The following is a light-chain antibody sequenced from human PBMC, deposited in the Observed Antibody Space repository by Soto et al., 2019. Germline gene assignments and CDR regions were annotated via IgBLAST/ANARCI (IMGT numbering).Light chain of an antibody. V-gene: IGKV3D-15*01. CDR2: DAS. CDR3: QQHGQWPIT. J-gene: IGKJ5*01. CDR1: QSISSN. Sequence: EIVMTQSPATLSVSPGERATLSCRASQSISSNLAWYQQKPGQAPRLLIYDASSRATGIPDRFSGSGSGAEFTLTISSLQPEDFATYYCQQHGQWPITSGQGTRLEIK.